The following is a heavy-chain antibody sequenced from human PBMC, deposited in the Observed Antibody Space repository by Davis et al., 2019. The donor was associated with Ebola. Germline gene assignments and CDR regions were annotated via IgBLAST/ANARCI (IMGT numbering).Heavy chain of an antibody. CDR3: AKESDGYSYGSKYYYYGMDV. V-gene: IGHV3-30*02. CDR1: GFTVDAFG. CDR2: IWYDGSNS. D-gene: IGHD5-18*01. Sequence: PGGSLRLSCVASGFTVDAFGMNWVRQAPGKGLEWVATIWYDGSNSYYADSVKGRFTISRDNSKNSLYLQMNSLRTEDTALYYCAKESDGYSYGSKYYYYGMDVWGQGTTVTVSS. J-gene: IGHJ6*02.